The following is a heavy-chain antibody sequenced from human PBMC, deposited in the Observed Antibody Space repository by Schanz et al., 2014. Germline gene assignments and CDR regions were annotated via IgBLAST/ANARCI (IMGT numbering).Heavy chain of an antibody. CDR1: RYTFTSYG. Sequence: GPGVKEPGASVKVSCEASRYTFTSYGINWVRQAPGQGLEWMGWISAYNGNTNYAQKLQGRVTMTTDTSTFTAYMDVSSLRSEDTAVYYCASSGAGYSSSWDFDYWGQGTLVTVSS. CDR3: ASSGAGYSSSWDFDY. D-gene: IGHD6-13*01. J-gene: IGHJ4*02. CDR2: ISAYNGNT. V-gene: IGHV1-18*01.